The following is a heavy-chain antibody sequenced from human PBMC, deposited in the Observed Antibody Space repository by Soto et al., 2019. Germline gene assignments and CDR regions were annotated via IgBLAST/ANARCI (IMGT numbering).Heavy chain of an antibody. CDR3: ARGRRTTVAIDY. J-gene: IGHJ4*02. Sequence: SETLSLTCAVYGGSFSGYYWSWIRQPPGKGLEWIGEINHSGSTNYNPSLKSRVTISVDTSKNQFSLKLSSVTAADTAVYYCARGRRTTVAIDYWGQGTLVTVSS. CDR2: INHSGST. CDR1: GGSFSGYY. V-gene: IGHV4-34*01. D-gene: IGHD4-17*01.